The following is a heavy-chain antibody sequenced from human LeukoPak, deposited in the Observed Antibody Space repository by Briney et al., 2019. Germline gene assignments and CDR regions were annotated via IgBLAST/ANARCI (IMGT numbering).Heavy chain of an antibody. D-gene: IGHD2-21*01. CDR3: VVMGSLADFDY. J-gene: IGHJ4*02. CDR1: DGSFSGYY. V-gene: IGHV4-34*01. Sequence: SETLSLTCAVYDGSFSGYYWSWIRQPPGKGLEWIGEINHSGSTNYNPSLKSRVTISVDTSKNQFSLKLSSVTAADTAVYYCVVMGSLADFDYWGQGTLVTVSS. CDR2: INHSGST.